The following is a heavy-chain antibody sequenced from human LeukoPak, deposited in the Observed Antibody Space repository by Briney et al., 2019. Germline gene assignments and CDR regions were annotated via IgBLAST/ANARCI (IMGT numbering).Heavy chain of an antibody. V-gene: IGHV3-33*06. Sequence: GRSLRLSCAASGFTFSSYGMHWVRQAPGKGLEWVAVIWYDGSNKYYADSVKGRFTISRDNSKNTLYLQMNGLRAEDTAVYYCAKPGIAVTGDDDAFDIWGQGTMVTVSS. D-gene: IGHD6-19*01. J-gene: IGHJ3*02. CDR3: AKPGIAVTGDDDAFDI. CDR2: IWYDGSNK. CDR1: GFTFSSYG.